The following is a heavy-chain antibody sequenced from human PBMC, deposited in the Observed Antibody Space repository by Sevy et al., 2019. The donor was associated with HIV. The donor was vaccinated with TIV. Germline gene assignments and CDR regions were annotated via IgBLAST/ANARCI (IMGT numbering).Heavy chain of an antibody. Sequence: GESLKISCAVSGFTVSSNFMSWVRQAPGKGLEWVSVIWLGGTTYYADSVKDRFTISRDNSKNTVYLHMNSLRAEDTAVYYCARGKHVSDYYGSFDYWGQGTLVTVSS. D-gene: IGHD3-3*01. CDR2: IWLGGTT. CDR1: GFTVSSNF. CDR3: ARGKHVSDYYGSFDY. J-gene: IGHJ4*02. V-gene: IGHV3-53*01.